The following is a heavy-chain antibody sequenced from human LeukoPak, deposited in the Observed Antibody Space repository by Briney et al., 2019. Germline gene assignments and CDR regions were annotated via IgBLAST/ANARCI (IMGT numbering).Heavy chain of an antibody. CDR1: GFTFINSA. V-gene: IGHV1-58*02. Sequence: ASVKVSCKTSGFTFINSAIQSVRHARGQRLEWIGWIVVGSGNTNYAQKFQGRVTITRHMSTSTSYMELNSLRSEDTAVYYCAADDLSTGFWGQGTLVTVSS. CDR3: AADDLSTGF. J-gene: IGHJ4*02. CDR2: IVVGSGNT. D-gene: IGHD5/OR15-5a*01.